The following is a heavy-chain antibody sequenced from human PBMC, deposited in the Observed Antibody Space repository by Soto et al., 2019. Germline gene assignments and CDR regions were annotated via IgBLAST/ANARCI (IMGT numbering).Heavy chain of an antibody. Sequence: EVQLLESGGRLVQPGGSLTVSCAASGFTSGTYAISWVRQAPGKGLEWVSGITETSRTTYYADSVRGRFTISRDIAKNTVYLQMNSLRADDTAVYYCAKDYVTVTPRYRSFSGVWGQGTMVTVSS. V-gene: IGHV3-23*01. CDR1: GFTSGTYA. CDR3: AKDYVTVTPRYRSFSGV. J-gene: IGHJ3*01. CDR2: ITETSRTT. D-gene: IGHD2-15*01.